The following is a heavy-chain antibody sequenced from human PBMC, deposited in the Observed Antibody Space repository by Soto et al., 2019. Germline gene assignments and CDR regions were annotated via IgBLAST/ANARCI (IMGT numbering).Heavy chain of an antibody. V-gene: IGHV5-51*01. CDR2: IHPGDSDT. J-gene: IGHJ6*02. D-gene: IGHD6-19*01. CDR1: GYSFTSYW. CDR3: ARRGRAVAGDTYYYYYGMDV. Sequence: GESLKISCKGSGYSFTSYWIGWVRQMPGKGLEWMGIIHPGDSDTRYSPSFQGQVTISADKSISTAYLQWSSLKASDTAMYYCARRGRAVAGDTYYYYYGMDVWGQGTTVTSP.